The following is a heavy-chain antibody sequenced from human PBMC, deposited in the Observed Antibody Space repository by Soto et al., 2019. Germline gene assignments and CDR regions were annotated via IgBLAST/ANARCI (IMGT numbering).Heavy chain of an antibody. Sequence: EVQLLESGGGLVQPGGSLRLSCAASGFTFSSYAMNWVRQAPGKGLEWVSGISDSGGGTYYADSVKGRFTLSRDNSKTPLYLQMHSLRAEDTAVYYCAKDRIAIVRATGVGNWGQGNLVNVSA. D-gene: IGHD1-26*01. V-gene: IGHV3-23*01. CDR2: ISDSGGGT. J-gene: IGHJ4*02. CDR3: AKDRIAIVRATGVGN. CDR1: GFTFSSYA.